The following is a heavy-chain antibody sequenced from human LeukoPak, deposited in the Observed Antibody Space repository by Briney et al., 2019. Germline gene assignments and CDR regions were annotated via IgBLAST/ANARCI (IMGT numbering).Heavy chain of an antibody. D-gene: IGHD2-2*02. CDR3: AKGGVPAAIRWFEP. CDR2: IRYDGSNK. V-gene: IGHV3-30*02. J-gene: IGHJ5*02. Sequence: QPGGSLRLSCAASGFTFSSYGMHWVRQAPGKGLEWVAFIRYDGSNKYYADSVKGRFTISRDNSKNTLYLQMNSLGAEETAVYYCAKGGVPAAIRWFEPCGQGTLVTVSS. CDR1: GFTFSSYG.